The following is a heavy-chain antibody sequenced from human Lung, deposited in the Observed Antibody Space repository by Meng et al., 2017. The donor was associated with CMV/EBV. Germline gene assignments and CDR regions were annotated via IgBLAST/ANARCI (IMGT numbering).Heavy chain of an antibody. Sequence: QITLKESGPTLVKPTXTLTLTXTFSGFSLSTSGVGVGWIRQPPGKALEWLALIYWDDDKRYSPSLKSRLTITKDTSKNQVVLTMTNMDPVDTATYYCAHSPIVATIRDYFDYWGQGTLVTVSS. J-gene: IGHJ4*02. V-gene: IGHV2-5*02. CDR2: IYWDDDK. CDR3: AHSPIVATIRDYFDY. D-gene: IGHD5-12*01. CDR1: GFSLSTSGVG.